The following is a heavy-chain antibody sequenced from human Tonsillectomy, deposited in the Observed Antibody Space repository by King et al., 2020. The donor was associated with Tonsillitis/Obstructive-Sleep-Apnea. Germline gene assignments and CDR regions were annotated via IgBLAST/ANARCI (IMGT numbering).Heavy chain of an antibody. CDR2: INHSGST. D-gene: IGHD2-15*01. J-gene: IGHJ6*02. CDR3: ARGGIVVVVAATENYYGMDV. Sequence: VQLQQWGAGLLKPSETLSLTCAVYGGSFSGYYWSWIRQPPGKGLEWIGEINHSGSTNYNPSLKSRVTISVDTSKNQFSLKLSFVTAADTAVYYCARGGIVVVVAATENYYGMDVWGQGTTVTVSS. V-gene: IGHV4-34*01. CDR1: GGSFSGYY.